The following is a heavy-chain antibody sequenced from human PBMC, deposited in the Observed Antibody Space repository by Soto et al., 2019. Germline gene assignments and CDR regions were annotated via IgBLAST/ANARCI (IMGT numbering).Heavy chain of an antibody. J-gene: IGHJ4*02. V-gene: IGHV1-18*01. CDR2: ISAYNGNT. CDR3: VKDSSFLRHYFDY. Sequence: ASVKVSCRASGYTFTSYGISWVRQAPGQGLEWMGWISAYNGNTNYAQKLQGRVTMTTDTSTSTAYMELRSLRPDDTAVYYCVKDSSFLRHYFDYWGLGTLVTVSS. CDR1: GYTFTSYG. D-gene: IGHD6-6*01.